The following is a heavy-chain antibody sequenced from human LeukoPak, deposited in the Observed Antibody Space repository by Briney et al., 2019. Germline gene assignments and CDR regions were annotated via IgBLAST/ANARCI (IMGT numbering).Heavy chain of an antibody. D-gene: IGHD4-17*01. CDR1: GFSFSNYA. CDR2: TSGSGSDT. J-gene: IGHJ4*02. Sequence: GGSLRLSCVASGFSFSNYAMSWVRQAPGKGLEWVSGTSGSGSDTFYAESVKGRFTISRDNSEHTLYLQMNSVRADATAIYYCVKDSSSVTSSILFDYWGQGILVTASS. V-gene: IGHV3-23*01. CDR3: VKDSSSVTSSILFDY.